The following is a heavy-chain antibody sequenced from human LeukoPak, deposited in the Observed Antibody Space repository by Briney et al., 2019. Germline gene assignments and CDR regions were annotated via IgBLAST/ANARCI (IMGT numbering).Heavy chain of an antibody. D-gene: IGHD1-1*01. CDR2: IYSGGTT. CDR1: GFTVTSNY. CDR3: ASKLTLGY. V-gene: IGHV3-66*01. J-gene: IGHJ4*02. Sequence: PGGSLRLSCVVSGFTVTSNYMSWVRQAPGKGLEWVSVIYSGGTTNYADSVKGRFTVYRDNSKNTLYLQMNSLRAEDTAVYYCASKLTLGYWGQGTLVNVSS.